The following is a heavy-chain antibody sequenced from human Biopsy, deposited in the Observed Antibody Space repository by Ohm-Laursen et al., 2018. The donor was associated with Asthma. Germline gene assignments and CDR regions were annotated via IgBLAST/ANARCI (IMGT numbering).Heavy chain of an antibody. D-gene: IGHD1-26*01. CDR2: ISFDGSNK. CDR3: AKDVFPGWELRRGPDY. CDR1: GFNFHNYG. J-gene: IGHJ4*02. V-gene: IGHV3-30*18. Sequence: SLRLSCAASGFNFHNYGMHWVRQAPGKGLDWVAVISFDGSNKNYTDSVKGRFTISRDNSRNTLHLQMNGLRAEDTAVYYCAKDVFPGWELRRGPDYWGQGTLVTVSS.